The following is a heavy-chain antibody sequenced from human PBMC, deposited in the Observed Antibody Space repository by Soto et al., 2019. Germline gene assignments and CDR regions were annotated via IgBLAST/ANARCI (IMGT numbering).Heavy chain of an antibody. CDR1: GFTFDRYG. CDR3: ARGRIQSAMFHWFDP. V-gene: IGHV3-33*01. Sequence: LRLSCGASGFTFDRYGMPWVRQAPGKGLEWVAVIWGDGSTEYYADSVKGRFTISRDNSKNTMYLPMNSLRGEDTGVYYCARGRIQSAMFHWFDPWGQGTLVTVSS. CDR2: IWGDGSTE. J-gene: IGHJ5*02. D-gene: IGHD2-2*01.